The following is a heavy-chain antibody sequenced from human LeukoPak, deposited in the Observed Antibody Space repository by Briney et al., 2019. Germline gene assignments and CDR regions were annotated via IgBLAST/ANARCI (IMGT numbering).Heavy chain of an antibody. D-gene: IGHD4-23*01. Sequence: GGSPRLSCAASGLNVSSNYMSWVRQAPGKGLEWVSVIYSGGSRYYADSVKGRFTISRDNSKNTLYLQMNSLRAEDTAVYYCARSWAVVSPLDYWGQGTLVTVSS. CDR3: ARSWAVVSPLDY. V-gene: IGHV3-53*01. CDR1: GLNVSSNY. CDR2: IYSGGSR. J-gene: IGHJ4*02.